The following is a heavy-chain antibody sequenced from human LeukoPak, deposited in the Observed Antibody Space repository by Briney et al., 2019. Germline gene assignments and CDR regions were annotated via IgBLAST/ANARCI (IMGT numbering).Heavy chain of an antibody. D-gene: IGHD3-16*01. Sequence: GGCLRLSCAASGFTFSSYAMHWVRQAPGKGLEWVAVISYDGSNKYYADSVKGRFTISRDNSKNTLYLQMNSLRAEDTAVYYCAREELGSSLGFDPWGQGTLVTVSS. J-gene: IGHJ5*02. CDR1: GFTFSSYA. CDR2: ISYDGSNK. V-gene: IGHV3-30-3*01. CDR3: AREELGSSLGFDP.